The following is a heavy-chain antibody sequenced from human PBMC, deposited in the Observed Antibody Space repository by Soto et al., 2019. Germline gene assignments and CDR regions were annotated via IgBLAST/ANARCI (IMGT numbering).Heavy chain of an antibody. CDR2: ISAYNGNT. J-gene: IGHJ5*02. V-gene: IGHV1-18*01. D-gene: IGHD6-13*01. CDR1: GYTFTSYG. CDR3: ARDGRIAAAVQRGWFGP. Sequence: KVSWKASGYTFTSYGISWVRQAPVQGLEWMGWISAYNGNTNYAQKLQGRVTMTTDTSTSTAYMELRSLRSDDTAVYYCARDGRIAAAVQRGWFGPWGQGTLVTVSS.